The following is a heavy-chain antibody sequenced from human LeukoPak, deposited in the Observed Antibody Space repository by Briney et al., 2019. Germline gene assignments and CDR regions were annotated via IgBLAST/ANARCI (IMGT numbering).Heavy chain of an antibody. CDR2: IKQDGSEK. CDR3: ARDSADISLDY. V-gene: IGHV3-7*01. J-gene: IGHJ4*02. Sequence: GGSLRLSCAASGISFSTYWMSWVRQAPGKGLEWVANIKQDGSEKYYVDSEKGRFTISRDNAKNSLYLQMNSLRAEDTAVYYCARDSADISLDYWGQGTLVTVSS. CDR1: GISFSTYW. D-gene: IGHD3-9*01.